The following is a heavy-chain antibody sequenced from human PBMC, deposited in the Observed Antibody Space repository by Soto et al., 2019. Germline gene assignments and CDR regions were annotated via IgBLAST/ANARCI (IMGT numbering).Heavy chain of an antibody. V-gene: IGHV5-51*01. CDR1: GHSFTNYW. Sequence: PGESLKISCKGSGHSFTNYWIGWVRQMPGKGLEWMGIIYPGDSDTRYSPSFQGQVTISADKSISTAYLQWGSLKASDTAMYYCARHSYYDILTGPDTWYYYYMDVWGTGTTVTVSS. CDR3: ARHSYYDILTGPDTWYYYYMDV. J-gene: IGHJ6*03. CDR2: IYPGDSDT. D-gene: IGHD3-9*01.